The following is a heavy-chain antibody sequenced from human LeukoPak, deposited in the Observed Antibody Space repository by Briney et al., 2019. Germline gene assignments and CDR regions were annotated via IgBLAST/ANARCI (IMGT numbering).Heavy chain of an antibody. CDR3: ARGYYYGSGINAFDI. V-gene: IGHV4-34*01. CDR1: GGSFSGYY. Sequence: PSETLSLTCAVYGGSFSGYYWSWIRQPPGKGLEWTGEINHSGSTNYNPSLKSRVTISVDTSKNQFSLKLSSVTAADTAVYYCARGYYYGSGINAFDIWGQGTMVTVSS. D-gene: IGHD3-10*01. J-gene: IGHJ3*02. CDR2: INHSGST.